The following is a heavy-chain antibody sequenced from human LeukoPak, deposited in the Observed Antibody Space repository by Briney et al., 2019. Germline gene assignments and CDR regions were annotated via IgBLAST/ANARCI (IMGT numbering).Heavy chain of an antibody. D-gene: IGHD3-22*01. CDR1: GFDFSSNW. CDR2: IKGDGIST. V-gene: IGHV3-74*01. CDR3: ARGGVTMIVPIL. J-gene: IGHJ4*02. Sequence: GGSLRLSCAASGFDFSSNWMHWVRHAPGQGLVWVSRIKGDGISTNYADSVKGRFTISRDNSKNTVYLQMNSLRVEDTAVYYCARGGVTMIVPILWGQGTLVTVSS.